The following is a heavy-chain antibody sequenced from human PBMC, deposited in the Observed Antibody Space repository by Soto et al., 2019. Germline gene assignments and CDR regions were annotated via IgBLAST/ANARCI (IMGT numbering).Heavy chain of an antibody. D-gene: IGHD6-13*01. CDR1: GGSISSSSFH. V-gene: IGHV4-39*01. CDR3: ARRERAAGTDWWFDP. CDR2: IYYSGST. Sequence: SETLSLTCTVSGGSISSSSFHWGWIRQPPGKGLEWIGSIYYSGSTYYSPSLQSRVTISVDTSKNQFSLKLSSVTAADTAVYYCARRERAAGTDWWFDPWGQGILVTVPS. J-gene: IGHJ5*02.